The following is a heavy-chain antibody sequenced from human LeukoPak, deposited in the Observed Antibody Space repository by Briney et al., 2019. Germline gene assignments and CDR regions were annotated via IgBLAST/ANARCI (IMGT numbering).Heavy chain of an antibody. CDR2: ISSSGSAI. D-gene: IGHD2-15*01. V-gene: IGHV3-11*01. J-gene: IGHJ4*02. CDR3: ATLGRNYFDD. Sequence: GGSLRLSCAASGFTLSDYYMTWIRHAPGKGLEWVSYISSSGSAIYYADSVKGRFTVSRDSAKNSIYLQMNSLRAEDTAVYYCATLGRNYFDDWGQGTLVTVSS. CDR1: GFTLSDYY.